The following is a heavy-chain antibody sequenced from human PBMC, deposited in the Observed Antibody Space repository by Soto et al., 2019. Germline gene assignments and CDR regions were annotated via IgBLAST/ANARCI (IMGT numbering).Heavy chain of an antibody. Sequence: ASETLSLTCTVSGGSITSNANYWAWFRQPPGKGLEWIGSIYYGGSTYYNPSLKNRATISADTSKNQFSLKLSSVTAADTAVYYCTRDSFYYDSSGYNNWFDPWGQGTLVTVSS. D-gene: IGHD3-22*01. CDR2: IYYGGST. CDR1: GGSITSNANY. J-gene: IGHJ5*02. V-gene: IGHV4-39*02. CDR3: TRDSFYYDSSGYNNWFDP.